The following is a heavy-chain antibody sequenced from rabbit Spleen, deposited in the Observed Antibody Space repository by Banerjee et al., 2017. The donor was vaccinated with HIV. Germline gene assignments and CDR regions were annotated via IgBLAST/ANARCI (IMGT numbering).Heavy chain of an antibody. D-gene: IGHD1-1*01. Sequence: QEQLEESGGGLVKPEGSLTLTCKASGFSFSDKAVMCWVRQAPGKGLEWIACINVVTGKALYASWAKGRFTISRTSSTTVTLRMTSLTAADRATYFCARDLVGVIGWNFYLWGQGTLVTVS. CDR3: ARDLVGVIGWNFYL. CDR1: GFSFSDKAV. V-gene: IGHV1S45*01. J-gene: IGHJ4*01. CDR2: INVVTGKA.